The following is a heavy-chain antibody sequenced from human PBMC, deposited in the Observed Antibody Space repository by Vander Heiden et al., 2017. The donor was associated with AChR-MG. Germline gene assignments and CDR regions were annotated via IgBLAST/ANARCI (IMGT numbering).Heavy chain of an antibody. CDR1: GFTFSCLG. CDR2: IRYDGSNT. CDR3: AKPSSLSGHSSYGYFDL. V-gene: IGHV3-30*02. Sequence: QVQLVESGGGVVQPGGSLRLSCAASGFTFSCLGMEWVRQSPGKGLGWVAFIRYDGSNTYYADSVQGRFTISRDNSNNTLYLQMNSLRPEDTAVYYCAKPSSLSGHSSYGYFDLWGRGTLVTVSS. J-gene: IGHJ2*01. D-gene: IGHD1-26*01.